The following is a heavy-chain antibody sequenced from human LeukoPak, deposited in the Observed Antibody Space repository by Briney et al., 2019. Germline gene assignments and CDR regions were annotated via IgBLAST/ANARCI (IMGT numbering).Heavy chain of an antibody. D-gene: IGHD3-3*01. CDR2: IIPIFGTA. CDR1: GGTFSSYA. V-gene: IGHV1-69*05. Sequence: SVKVSCKASGGTFSSYAISWVRQAPGQGLEWMGGIIPIFGTANYAQEFQGRVTITTDESTSTAYMELSSLRSEDTAVYYCASAPCDFWSGYYIYYYYYMDVWGKGTTVTVSS. J-gene: IGHJ6*03. CDR3: ASAPCDFWSGYYIYYYYYMDV.